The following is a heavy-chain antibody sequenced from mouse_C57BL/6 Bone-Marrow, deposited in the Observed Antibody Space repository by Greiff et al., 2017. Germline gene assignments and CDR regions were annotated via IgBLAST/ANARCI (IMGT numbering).Heavy chain of an antibody. CDR2: IYPRSGNT. V-gene: IGHV1-81*01. CDR3: APDSSGYVFDY. Sequence: QVQLQQSGAELARPGASVKLSCKASGYTFTSYGISWVKQRTGQGLEWIGEIYPRSGNTYYNEKFKGKATLTADQSSSTAYMELRSLTSEDSAVYFCAPDSSGYVFDYWGQGTTLTVSS. J-gene: IGHJ2*01. D-gene: IGHD3-2*02. CDR1: GYTFTSYG.